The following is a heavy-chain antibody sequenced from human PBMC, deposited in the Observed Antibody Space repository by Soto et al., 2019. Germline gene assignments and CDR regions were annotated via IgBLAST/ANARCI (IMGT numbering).Heavy chain of an antibody. J-gene: IGHJ4*02. CDR2: IIPIFGTA. CDR3: ARGRTPIAVAADYFDY. Sequence: QVQLVQSGAEVKKPGSSVKVSCKASGGTFSSSAISWVRQAPGQGLEWMGGIIPIFGTANYAQKFQGRVTITADESTSTAYMELSRLRSEDTAVYYCARGRTPIAVAADYFDYWGQGTLVTVSS. D-gene: IGHD6-19*01. CDR1: GGTFSSSA. V-gene: IGHV1-69*01.